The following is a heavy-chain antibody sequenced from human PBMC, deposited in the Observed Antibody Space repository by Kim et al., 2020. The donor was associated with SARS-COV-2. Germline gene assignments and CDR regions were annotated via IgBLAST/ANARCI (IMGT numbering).Heavy chain of an antibody. CDR3: TTDPRWRGSSGYDPGEDDF. V-gene: IGHV3-15*01. J-gene: IGHJ4*02. D-gene: IGHD5-12*01. CDR2: IKSKTDVGTT. CDR1: GFTFRNAW. Sequence: GGSLRLSCAASGFTFRNAWMSWVRQAPGKGREWVGRIKSKTDVGTTDYASPVRCRFTISREYSTNTLYLQMNSLKTGDTAVYYCTTDPRWRGSSGYDPGEDDFWGQGTLVTVSS.